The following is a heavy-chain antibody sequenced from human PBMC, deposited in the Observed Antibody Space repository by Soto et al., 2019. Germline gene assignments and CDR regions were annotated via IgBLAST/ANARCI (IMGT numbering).Heavy chain of an antibody. CDR2: ISYDGSSK. Sequence: VGSLRLSCAASGFTFSSYGMHWVRQAPGKGLEWVAVISYDGSSKYYADSVKGRFTISRDNSKNTLYLQMNSLRAEDTAVYYCAKDRGAARRGILDYWGQGTLVTVSS. J-gene: IGHJ4*02. V-gene: IGHV3-30*18. D-gene: IGHD6-6*01. CDR1: GFTFSSYG. CDR3: AKDRGAARRGILDY.